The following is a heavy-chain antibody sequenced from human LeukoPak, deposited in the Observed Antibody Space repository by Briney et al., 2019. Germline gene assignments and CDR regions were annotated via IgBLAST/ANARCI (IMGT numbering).Heavy chain of an antibody. CDR1: GGSFSGYY. Sequence: SETLSLTCAVYGGSFSGYYWSWIRQPPGKGLEWIGEINQSGSTNYNPSLKSRVTISVDTSKNQFSLKLSSVTAADTAVYYCAIVGPDYYDSSGYPFDYWGQGTLVTVSS. D-gene: IGHD3-22*01. J-gene: IGHJ4*02. V-gene: IGHV4-34*01. CDR2: INQSGST. CDR3: AIVGPDYYDSSGYPFDY.